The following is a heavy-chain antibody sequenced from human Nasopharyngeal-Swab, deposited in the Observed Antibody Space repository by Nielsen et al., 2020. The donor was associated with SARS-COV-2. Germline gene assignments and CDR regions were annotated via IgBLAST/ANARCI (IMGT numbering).Heavy chain of an antibody. D-gene: IGHD7-27*01. J-gene: IGHJ4*02. CDR2: ISSGGSAT. CDR3: ARDALTGGVDY. V-gene: IGHV3-48*04. CDR1: EFTFSTYS. Sequence: GESLKISCAASEFTFSTYSMHWVRQAPGKGLEWISYISSGGSATHYADSVKGRFAISRDNPKNSLYLQMYSLRAEDTAVYYCARDALTGGVDYWGQGTLVTVSS.